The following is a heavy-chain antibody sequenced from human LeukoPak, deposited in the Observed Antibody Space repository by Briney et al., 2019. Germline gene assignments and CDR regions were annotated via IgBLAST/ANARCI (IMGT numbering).Heavy chain of an antibody. Sequence: PGGSLRLSCTTSGFTFSSFIMNWVRQAPGKGLEWVSVIYSGGSTYYADSVKGRFTISRDNSKNTLYLQMNSLRAEDTAVYYCASGYSSGWLDYWGQGTLVTVSS. J-gene: IGHJ4*02. CDR3: ASGYSSGWLDY. V-gene: IGHV3-66*01. CDR1: GFTFSSFI. CDR2: IYSGGST. D-gene: IGHD6-19*01.